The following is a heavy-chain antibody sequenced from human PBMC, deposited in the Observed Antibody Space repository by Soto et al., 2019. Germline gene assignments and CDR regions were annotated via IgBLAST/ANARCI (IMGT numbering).Heavy chain of an antibody. CDR3: AREEYSGYDYRVY. V-gene: IGHV3-66*01. CDR2: IYSGGST. J-gene: IGHJ4*02. CDR1: GFTVSSSY. Sequence: GGSLRLSCAASGFTVSSSYMSWVRQAPGKGLEWVSVIYSGGSTYYADSVKGRFTISRDNSKNTLYLQMNSLRAEDTAVYYCAREEYSGYDYRVYWGQGTLVTVSS. D-gene: IGHD5-12*01.